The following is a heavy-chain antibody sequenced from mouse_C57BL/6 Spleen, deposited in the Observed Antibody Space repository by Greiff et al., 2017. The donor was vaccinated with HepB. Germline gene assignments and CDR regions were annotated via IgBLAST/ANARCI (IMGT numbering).Heavy chain of an antibody. J-gene: IGHJ2*01. Sequence: EVKLVESGGGLVQPKGSLKLSCAASGFSFNTYAMNWVRQAPGKGLEWVARIRSKSNNYATYYADSVKDRFTISRDDSESMLYLQMNNLKTEDTAMYYCVRQNYGSSYYFDYWGQGTTLTVSS. CDR3: VRQNYGSSYYFDY. CDR2: IRSKSNNYAT. V-gene: IGHV10-1*01. D-gene: IGHD1-1*01. CDR1: GFSFNTYA.